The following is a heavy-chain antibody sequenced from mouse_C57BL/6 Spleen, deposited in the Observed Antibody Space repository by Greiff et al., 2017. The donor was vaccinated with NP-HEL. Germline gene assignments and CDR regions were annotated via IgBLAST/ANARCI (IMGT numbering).Heavy chain of an antibody. Sequence: VQLVESGPGLAKPSQTLSLTCSVTGYSITSDYWNWIRKFPGNKLEYMGYISYSGSTYYNPSLKSRISITRDTSKNQYYLQLNSVTTEDTATYYCARIPSYYYGSRYFDVWGTGTTVTVSS. CDR3: ARIPSYYYGSRYFDV. CDR1: GYSITSDY. V-gene: IGHV3-8*01. CDR2: ISYSGST. J-gene: IGHJ1*03. D-gene: IGHD1-1*01.